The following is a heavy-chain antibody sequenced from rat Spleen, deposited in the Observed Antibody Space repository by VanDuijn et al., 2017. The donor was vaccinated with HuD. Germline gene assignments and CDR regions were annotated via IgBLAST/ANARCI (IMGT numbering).Heavy chain of an antibody. CDR3: TREDGLRWFAY. J-gene: IGHJ3*01. Sequence: EVQLVESGGGLVQPGRSLKLSCAASGFTFSDYNMAWVRQAPKKGLEWVATISYDGSSTYYRDSVKGRFTISRDNAKSTLYLQMNSLRSEDTATYYCTREDGLRWFAYWGQGTLVTVSS. V-gene: IGHV5-7*01. CDR1: GFTFSDYN. CDR2: ISYDGSST.